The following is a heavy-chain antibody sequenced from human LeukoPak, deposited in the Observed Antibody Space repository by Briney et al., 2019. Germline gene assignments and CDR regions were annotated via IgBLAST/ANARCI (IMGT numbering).Heavy chain of an antibody. J-gene: IGHJ5*02. CDR1: GDSVSSNSAA. D-gene: IGHD2-21*02. Sequence: SQTLSLTCAISGDSVSSNSAAWNWIRQSPSRGLEWLGRTYYRSKWYNDYAVSVKSRITINPDTSKNQFSLKLSSVTAADTAVYYCARGNIVVVTAISWFDPWGQGTLVTVSS. CDR2: TYYRSKWYN. V-gene: IGHV6-1*01. CDR3: ARGNIVVVTAISWFDP.